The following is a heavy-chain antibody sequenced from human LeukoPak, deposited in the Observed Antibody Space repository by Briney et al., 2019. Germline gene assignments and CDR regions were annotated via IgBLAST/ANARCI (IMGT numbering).Heavy chain of an antibody. V-gene: IGHV3-15*01. CDR1: GFTFSNAW. J-gene: IGHJ4*02. Sequence: GGSLRLSCAASGFTFSNAWMSWVRQAPGKGLEWVGRIKSKTDGGTTGYAAPVKGRFTISRDDSKNTLYLQMNSLKTEDTAVYYCTTDFYYDSSGYSWYFDYWGQGTPVTVSS. CDR2: IKSKTDGGTT. D-gene: IGHD3-22*01. CDR3: TTDFYYDSSGYSWYFDY.